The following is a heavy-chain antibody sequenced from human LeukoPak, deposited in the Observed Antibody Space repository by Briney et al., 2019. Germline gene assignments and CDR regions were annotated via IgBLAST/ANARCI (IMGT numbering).Heavy chain of an antibody. CDR1: GYTFTAYY. J-gene: IGHJ4*02. D-gene: IGHD2-2*01. Sequence: ASVKVSCKASGYTFTAYYSHWVRQAPGQGLEWMGRINPNNGDTKSAQKFQDRVTMTRDTSINTVYMDLSSLTSDDTAVYYCSTEDQHCSTSSCGDYWGQGTLVTVSS. CDR3: STEDQHCSTSSCGDY. V-gene: IGHV1-2*02. CDR2: INPNNGDT.